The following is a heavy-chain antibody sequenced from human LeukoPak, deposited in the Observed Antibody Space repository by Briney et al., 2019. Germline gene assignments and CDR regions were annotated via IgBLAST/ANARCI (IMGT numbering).Heavy chain of an antibody. CDR2: ISSSGSTI. D-gene: IGHD2-2*02. CDR1: GFTFSDYY. CDR3: ASDCSSTSCYSMNY. Sequence: GGSLRLSCAASGFTFSDYYMSWIRQAPGKGLEWVSYISSSGSTIYYADSVKGRFTISRDNAKNSLYLQMNSLRAEDTAVYYYASDCSSTSCYSMNYWGQGTLVTVSS. V-gene: IGHV3-11*01. J-gene: IGHJ4*02.